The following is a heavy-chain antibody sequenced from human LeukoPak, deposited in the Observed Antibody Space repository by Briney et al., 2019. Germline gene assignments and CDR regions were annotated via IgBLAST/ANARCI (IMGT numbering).Heavy chain of an antibody. CDR3: ARVRIAVAGTKGNWFDP. D-gene: IGHD6-19*01. V-gene: IGHV3-48*03. CDR2: ISSSGSTI. CDR1: GFTFSSYE. Sequence: GGSLRLSCAASGFTFSSYEMNWVRQAPGKGLEWVSYISSSGSTIYYADSVKGRFTISRDNAKNSLYLQMNSLRAEDTALYYCARVRIAVAGTKGNWFDPWGQGTLVTVSS. J-gene: IGHJ5*02.